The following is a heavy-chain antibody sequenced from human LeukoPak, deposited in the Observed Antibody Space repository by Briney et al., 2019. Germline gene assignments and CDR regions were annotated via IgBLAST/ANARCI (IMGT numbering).Heavy chain of an antibody. J-gene: IGHJ1*01. CDR2: INCDESDT. CDR1: GFTFSNYW. V-gene: IGHV3-74*01. D-gene: IGHD6-6*01. Sequence: PGGSLRLSCAASGFTFSNYWMHWGRQAPGEGLGWVSRINCDESDTIYADAVKRRFNITRDNAKNTLYLQINSLRADDTAVYYCAKEYSSSSGRYFQHWGQGTLVTVSS. CDR3: AKEYSSSSGRYFQH.